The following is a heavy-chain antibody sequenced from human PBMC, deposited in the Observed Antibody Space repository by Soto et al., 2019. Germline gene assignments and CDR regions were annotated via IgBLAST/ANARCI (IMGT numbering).Heavy chain of an antibody. Sequence: PGGSLRLSCAASGFTFSSYGMHWVRQAPGKGLEWVAVISYDGSNKYYADSVKGRSTISRDNSKNTLYLQMNSLRAEDTAVYYCAKPFYGGNYYYYGMDVWGQGTTVTVSS. J-gene: IGHJ6*02. CDR3: AKPFYGGNYYYYGMDV. D-gene: IGHD4-17*01. CDR2: ISYDGSNK. CDR1: GFTFSSYG. V-gene: IGHV3-30*18.